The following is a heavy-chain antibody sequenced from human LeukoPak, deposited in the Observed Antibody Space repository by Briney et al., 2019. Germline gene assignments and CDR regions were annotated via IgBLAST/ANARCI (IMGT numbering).Heavy chain of an antibody. CDR2: ISGGGVST. Sequence: GGSLRLSCAASGFTFSSYTMSWVRQAPGKGLEWVSAISGGGVSTYYADSVKGRFTISRDNSKNTLYLQMNSLRVDDTAVYYCARGGRYYDILTGPIRSPMDVWGQGTTVTVSS. D-gene: IGHD3-9*01. CDR3: ARGGRYYDILTGPIRSPMDV. V-gene: IGHV3-23*01. J-gene: IGHJ6*02. CDR1: GFTFSSYT.